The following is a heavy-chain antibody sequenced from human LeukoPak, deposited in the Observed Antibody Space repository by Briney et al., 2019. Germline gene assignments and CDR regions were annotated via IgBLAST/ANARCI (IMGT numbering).Heavy chain of an antibody. Sequence: SETLSLTCTVSGGSISSYYWSWIRQPPGMGLEWIGFVYYSGTTNYNPSLKSRVTMSVDTSNNRFSLKLSSVTAADTALYYCARGGWAALDYWGQGTLVTVSS. CDR2: VYYSGTT. CDR1: GGSISSYY. D-gene: IGHD2-15*01. V-gene: IGHV4-59*01. J-gene: IGHJ4*02. CDR3: ARGGWAALDY.